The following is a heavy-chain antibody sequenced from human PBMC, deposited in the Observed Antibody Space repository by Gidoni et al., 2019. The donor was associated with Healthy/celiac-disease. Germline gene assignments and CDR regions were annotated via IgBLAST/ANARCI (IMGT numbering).Heavy chain of an antibody. CDR2: ISSNGGST. CDR3: ARGPFYCSGGSCSYIFDY. D-gene: IGHD2-15*01. V-gene: IGHV3-64*01. J-gene: IGHJ4*02. CDR1: ASTFSTYV. Sequence: EVQLVESGGGLVHPGGSLRLSCAASASTFSTYVLHWVRQAPGKGLEYVSAISSNGGSTYYANSVKGRFTISRDNSKNTLYLQMGSLRAEDMAVYYCARGPFYCSGGSCSYIFDYWGQGTLVTVSS.